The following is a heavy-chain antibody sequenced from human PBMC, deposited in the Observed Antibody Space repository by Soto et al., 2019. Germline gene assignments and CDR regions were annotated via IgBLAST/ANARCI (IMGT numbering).Heavy chain of an antibody. CDR3: AMVDVYVTPSPQDV. Sequence: QVQLVQSGAEVKNPGASVKVACKACGYRFTSCGIGWVRRAHGRGLEWMGWINAYNGNTNYAQNLQGRVTLTTDTSTSTAYMELRSLRSNDTAVYYCAMVDVYVTPSPQDVWGQGTTVTVSS. V-gene: IGHV1-18*01. J-gene: IGHJ6*02. CDR1: GYRFTSCG. D-gene: IGHD3-16*01. CDR2: INAYNGNT.